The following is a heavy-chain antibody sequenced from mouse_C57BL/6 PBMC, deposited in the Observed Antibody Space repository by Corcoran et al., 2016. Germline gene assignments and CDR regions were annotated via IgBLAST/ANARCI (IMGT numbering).Heavy chain of an antibody. CDR3: ASTVVTMDY. J-gene: IGHJ4*01. CDR1: SYSITSGYY. Sequence: DVQLQESGPGLVKPSQSLSLTCSVTSYSITSGYYWNWIRQFPGNKLEWMGYISYDGSNNYNPSLKNRIAITRDTSKNQFFLKLNSVTTEDTATYYCASTVVTMDYWGQGTSVTVSS. V-gene: IGHV3-6*01. CDR2: ISYDGSN. D-gene: IGHD1-1*01.